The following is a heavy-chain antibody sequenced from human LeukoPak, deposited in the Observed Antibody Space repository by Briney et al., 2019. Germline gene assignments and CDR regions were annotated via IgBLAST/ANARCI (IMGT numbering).Heavy chain of an antibody. Sequence: PGGSLRLSCAASGFTFSSYSMNWVRQAPGKGLEWVSSISSSSSYIYYADSVKGRFTISRDNAKNSLYLQMNSLRAEDTAVYYCARDGAGGWLRSRADYWGQGTLVTVSS. J-gene: IGHJ4*02. D-gene: IGHD5-12*01. CDR1: GFTFSSYS. CDR2: ISSSSSYI. V-gene: IGHV3-21*01. CDR3: ARDGAGGWLRSRADY.